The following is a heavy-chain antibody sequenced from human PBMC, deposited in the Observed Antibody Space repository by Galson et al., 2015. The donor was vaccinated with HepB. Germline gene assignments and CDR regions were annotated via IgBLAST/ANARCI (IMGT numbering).Heavy chain of an antibody. Sequence: SLRLSCAASGFAFDTHAMSWVRQAPGRGLEWISGISGNGDSTFYADSVKGRFTVSRDNSNNMLYLQMNSLRAEHAGLYFCAKGYGLFDSWGQGILVTVSS. V-gene: IGHV3-23*01. D-gene: IGHD5-18*01. CDR2: ISGNGDST. J-gene: IGHJ5*01. CDR3: AKGYGLFDS. CDR1: GFAFDTHA.